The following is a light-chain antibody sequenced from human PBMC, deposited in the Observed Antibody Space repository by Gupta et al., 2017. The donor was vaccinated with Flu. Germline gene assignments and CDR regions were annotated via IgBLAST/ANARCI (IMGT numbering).Light chain of an antibody. CDR1: SLRSYS. Sequence: SSELTQDPAVSVALGQTVRITCQGDSLRSYSASWYQQRPGQAPVLVMFAENNRPSGIPDRSSGSRSGNTASFTISGTQAEDEADYYCNSRDSSGNHLVFGGGTKVTVL. CDR2: AEN. CDR3: NSRDSSGNHLV. V-gene: IGLV3-19*01. J-gene: IGLJ3*02.